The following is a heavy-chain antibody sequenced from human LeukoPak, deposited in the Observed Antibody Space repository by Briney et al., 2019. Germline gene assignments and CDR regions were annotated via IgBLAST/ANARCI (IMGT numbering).Heavy chain of an antibody. D-gene: IGHD2-8*01. CDR1: GGSISSYY. CDR3: ARDLCTNGVCYDAFDI. Sequence: PSETLSLTCTASGGSISSYYWSWIRQPAGKGLEWIGRIYTSGSTNYNPSLKSRVTMSVDTSKNQFSLKLSSVTAADTAVYYCARDLCTNGVCYDAFDIWGQGTMVNVSS. CDR2: IYTSGST. V-gene: IGHV4-4*07. J-gene: IGHJ3*02.